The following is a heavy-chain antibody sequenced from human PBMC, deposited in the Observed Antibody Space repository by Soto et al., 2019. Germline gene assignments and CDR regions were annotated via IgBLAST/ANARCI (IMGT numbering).Heavy chain of an antibody. Sequence: QVQLQESGPGLVKPSQTLSLTCTVSGGSISSGDYYWSWIRQPPGKGLEWIGYIYYSGSTYYNPSLKSRVTISVDTSKNQFSLKLSSVTAADTAVYYCARAMVRGVTVDYGMDVWGQGTTVTVSS. D-gene: IGHD3-10*01. J-gene: IGHJ6*02. CDR2: IYYSGST. CDR1: GGSISSGDYY. V-gene: IGHV4-30-4*01. CDR3: ARAMVRGVTVDYGMDV.